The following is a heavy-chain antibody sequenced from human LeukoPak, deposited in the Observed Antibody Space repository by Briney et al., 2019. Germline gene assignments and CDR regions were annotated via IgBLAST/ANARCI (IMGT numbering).Heavy chain of an antibody. V-gene: IGHV4-34*01. CDR1: GGSFSGYY. CDR2: INHSGST. Sequence: SETLSLTCAVYGGSFSGYYWSWIRQPPGKGLEWIGEINHSGSTNYNPSLKSRVTISVDTSKNQFSLKLSSMTAADTAVYYCARGVGGPVPTMTVNWFDPWGQGTLVTVSS. D-gene: IGHD3-22*01. CDR3: ARGVGGPVPTMTVNWFDP. J-gene: IGHJ5*02.